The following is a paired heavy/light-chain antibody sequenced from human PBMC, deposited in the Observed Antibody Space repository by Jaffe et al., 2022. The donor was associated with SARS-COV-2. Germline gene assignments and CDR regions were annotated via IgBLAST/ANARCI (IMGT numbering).Light chain of an antibody. Sequence: QSALTQPASVSGSPGQSITISCTGTSSDVGGYNYVSWYQQHPGKAPKLMIYEVSNRPSGVPDRFSGSKSGNTASLTISGLQAEDEADYYCSSYTSSSTLYVFGTGTKVTVL. V-gene: IGLV2-14*01. CDR2: EVS. CDR1: SSDVGGYNY. CDR3: SSYTSSSTLYV. J-gene: IGLJ1*01.
Heavy chain of an antibody. CDR1: GGSISSGSYY. J-gene: IGHJ4*02. CDR3: ARRGSTGCSDGSCYRGGFDY. D-gene: IGHD2-15*01. Sequence: QLQLQESGPGLVKPSETLSLTCTVSGGSISSGSYYWGWIRQPPGQGLEWIGNIYYSGSTYYNPSLKSRVTISVDTSKNQFSLKLSSVTAADTAVYYCARRGSTGCSDGSCYRGGFDYWGQGTLVTVSS. V-gene: IGHV4-39*01. CDR2: IYYSGST.